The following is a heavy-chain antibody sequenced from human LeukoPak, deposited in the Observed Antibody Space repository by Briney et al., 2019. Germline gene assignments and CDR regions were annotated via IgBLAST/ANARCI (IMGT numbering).Heavy chain of an antibody. Sequence: GGSLRLSCAAFEFIFSNYEVNWFRQAPGKGLEWISHKPRIGDTIYYSDSVKGRFTISRDNAKNSLYLQMNSLRVEDTAVYYCADLGYNDGGQGTLVTVSS. CDR2: KPRIGDTI. J-gene: IGHJ4*02. D-gene: IGHD2-15*01. V-gene: IGHV3-48*03. CDR1: EFIFSNYE. CDR3: ADLGYND.